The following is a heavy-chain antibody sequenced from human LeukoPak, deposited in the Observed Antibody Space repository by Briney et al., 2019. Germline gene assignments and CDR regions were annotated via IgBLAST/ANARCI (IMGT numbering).Heavy chain of an antibody. CDR1: GYTFTIYG. V-gene: IGHV1-18*01. CDR2: ISAHDGTR. J-gene: IGHJ4*02. Sequence: GASVKVSCKASGYTFTIYGITWVRQDPGQGLVWMGWISAHDGTRNYALKHEDRVTMTTDTSTSTAYMELRGLRSDDTAVYYCARRSTLYSSGRFYFDHWGQGTLVTVSS. CDR3: ARRSTLYSSGRFYFDH. D-gene: IGHD6-19*01.